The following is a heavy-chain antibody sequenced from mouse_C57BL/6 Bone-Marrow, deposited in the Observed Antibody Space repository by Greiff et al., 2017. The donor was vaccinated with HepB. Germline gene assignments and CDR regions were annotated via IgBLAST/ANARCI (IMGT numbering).Heavy chain of an antibody. Sequence: EVQLQQSGPGMVKPSQSLSLTCTVTGYSITSGYDWHWIRHFPGNKLEWMGYISYSGSTNYNPSLKSRISITHDTSKNHFFLKLNSVTTEDTATYYCAREAYSNSFAYWGQGTLVTVSA. J-gene: IGHJ3*01. D-gene: IGHD2-5*01. CDR3: AREAYSNSFAY. CDR2: ISYSGST. CDR1: GYSITSGYD. V-gene: IGHV3-1*01.